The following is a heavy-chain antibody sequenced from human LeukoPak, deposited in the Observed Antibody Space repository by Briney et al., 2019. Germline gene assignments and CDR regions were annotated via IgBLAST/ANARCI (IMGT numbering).Heavy chain of an antibody. CDR2: IGGSGEST. Sequence: QSGGSLRLSCAASGFTFSSYAMSWVRQAPGKGLEWVSVIGGSGESTHYADSIKGRFTICRDNFKNTLYLQMNSLRAEDTAVYYCAKDPKIYSYGVNWFDPWGQGTLVTVSS. J-gene: IGHJ5*02. CDR3: AKDPKIYSYGVNWFDP. CDR1: GFTFSSYA. D-gene: IGHD5-18*01. V-gene: IGHV3-23*01.